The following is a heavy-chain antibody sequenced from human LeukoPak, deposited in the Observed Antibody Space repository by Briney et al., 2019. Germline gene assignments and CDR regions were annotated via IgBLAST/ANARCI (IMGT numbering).Heavy chain of an antibody. CDR3: ASRPIRSNYYYMDV. J-gene: IGHJ6*03. D-gene: IGHD2/OR15-2a*01. CDR2: IIPIFGTA. V-gene: IGHV1-69*05. CDR1: GGTFSSYA. Sequence: ASVKVSCKASGGTFSSYAISWVRQAPGQGLEWVGGIIPIFGTANYAQKFQGRVTITTDESTSTAYMELSSLRSEDTAVYYCASRPIRSNYYYMDVWGKGTTVTVSS.